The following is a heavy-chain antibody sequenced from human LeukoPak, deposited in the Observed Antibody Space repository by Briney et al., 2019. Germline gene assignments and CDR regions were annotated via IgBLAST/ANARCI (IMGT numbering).Heavy chain of an antibody. V-gene: IGHV6-1*01. CDR2: TYYRSKWYN. CDR1: AASFSINSAA. J-gene: IGHJ4*02. CDR3: ARDLGGYDSFDY. Sequence: TLSLSFAFAAASFSINSAAWSWVRQSPSRGLEWLASTYYRSKWYNYYAVSARGLITIKPNTSKNQFSLQLNSVTPDTTALYYCARDLGGYDSFDYWGQGTLVTVYS. D-gene: IGHD5-12*01.